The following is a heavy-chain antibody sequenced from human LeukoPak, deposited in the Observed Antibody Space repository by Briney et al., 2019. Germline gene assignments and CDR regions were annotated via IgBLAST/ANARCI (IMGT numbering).Heavy chain of an antibody. CDR1: GFSLSTSGVG. Sequence: MASGPTLVNPTQTLTLTCTFSGFSLSTSGVGVSWIRQPPGKALEWLALIDWDDDKYYGTSLKTRLTISKDTSKNQVVLTMTNMDPVDTATYYCARGCYGDYVDAFDIWGQGTMVTVSS. V-gene: IGHV2-70*01. CDR3: ARGCYGDYVDAFDI. D-gene: IGHD4-17*01. J-gene: IGHJ3*02. CDR2: IDWDDDK.